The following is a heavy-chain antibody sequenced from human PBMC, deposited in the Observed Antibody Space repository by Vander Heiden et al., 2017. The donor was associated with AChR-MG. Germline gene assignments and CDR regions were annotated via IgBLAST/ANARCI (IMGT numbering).Heavy chain of an antibody. J-gene: IGHJ4*02. CDR2: IYHSGST. CDR1: GGSISSSNW. V-gene: IGHV4-4*02. CDR3: AREADYYDSSGYLDY. Sequence: QVQLQESGPGLVKPSGTLSLTCAVSGGSISSSNWWSWVRQPPGKGLEWIGEIYHSGSTKYNASLKSRVTISVDKSKNQFSLKLSSVTAADTALYYCAREADYYDSSGYLDYWGQGTLVTVSS. D-gene: IGHD3-22*01.